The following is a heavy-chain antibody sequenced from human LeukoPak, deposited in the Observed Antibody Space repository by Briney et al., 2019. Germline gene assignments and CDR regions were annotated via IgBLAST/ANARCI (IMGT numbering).Heavy chain of an antibody. CDR1: GFTFSHYT. D-gene: IGHD4-11*01. CDR2: ITSSSSYI. J-gene: IGHJ6*03. Sequence: GGSLRLSCAACGFTFSHYTIGWVRQAPGKGLERVASITSSSSYIYYADSVKGRFTISRDNAKNEVYLQMNSLRGEDTAIYYCARVMMGATVTTFHYYCMDVWGVGTAVTVSS. CDR3: ARVMMGATVTTFHYYCMDV. V-gene: IGHV3-21*01.